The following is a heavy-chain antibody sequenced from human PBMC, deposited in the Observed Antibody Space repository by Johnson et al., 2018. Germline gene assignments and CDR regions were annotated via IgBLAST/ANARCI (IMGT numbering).Heavy chain of an antibody. Sequence: QVQLQQWGAGLLKPSETLSLTCAVYGGSFSGYYWSWIRQPPGKGLEWIGEINHSGSTNYNPSLKSRCTISVDTSKNQFSLKLSSVTAADTAVYYCARASVTAIYSYYYRDVWGKGTTVTVSS. D-gene: IGHD2-2*01. J-gene: IGHJ6*03. V-gene: IGHV4-34*01. CDR3: ARASVTAIYSYYYRDV. CDR1: GGSFSGYY. CDR2: INHSGST.